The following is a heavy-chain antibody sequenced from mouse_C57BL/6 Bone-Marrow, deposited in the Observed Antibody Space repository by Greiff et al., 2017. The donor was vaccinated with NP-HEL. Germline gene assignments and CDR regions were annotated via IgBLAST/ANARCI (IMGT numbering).Heavy chain of an antibody. CDR2: ISDGGSYT. CDR3: ARDDGGYFDY. D-gene: IGHD2-3*01. Sequence: EVQGVESGGGLVKPGGSLKLSCAASGFTFSSYAMSWVRQTPEKRLEWVATISDGGSYTYYPDNVKGRFTISRDNAKNNLYLQMSHLKSEDTAMYYCARDDGGYFDYWGQGTTLTVSS. J-gene: IGHJ2*01. V-gene: IGHV5-4*01. CDR1: GFTFSSYA.